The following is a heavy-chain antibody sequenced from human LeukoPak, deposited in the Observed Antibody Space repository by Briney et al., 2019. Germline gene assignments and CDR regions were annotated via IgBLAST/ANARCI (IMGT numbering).Heavy chain of an antibody. V-gene: IGHV4-59*01. CDR2: IYYSGST. D-gene: IGHD3-22*01. J-gene: IGHJ5*02. CDR1: GGSISCYY. Sequence: SETLSLTCTVSGGSISCYYWSWIRQPPGKGLEWIGYIYYSGSTNYNPSLKSRVTISVDTSKNQFSLKLSSVTAADTAVYYCARDTGFLTMIDPRGAWFDPWGQGTLVTVSS. CDR3: ARDTGFLTMIDPRGAWFDP.